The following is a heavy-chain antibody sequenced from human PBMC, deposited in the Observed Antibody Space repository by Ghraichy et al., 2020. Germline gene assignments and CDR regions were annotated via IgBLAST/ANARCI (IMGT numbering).Heavy chain of an antibody. J-gene: IGHJ4*02. CDR1: GTSISSYY. V-gene: IGHV4-59*01. CDR3: ATMDDFWSGWGY. D-gene: IGHD3-3*01. Sequence: SQTLSLTCTVSGTSISSYYWSWIRQPPGKGLEWIGYISYSGSTKYNPSLKSRVTISVDTSKKHFSLKVSSVTAADTAVYYCATMDDFWSGWGYWGQGTLVTVSS. CDR2: ISYSGST.